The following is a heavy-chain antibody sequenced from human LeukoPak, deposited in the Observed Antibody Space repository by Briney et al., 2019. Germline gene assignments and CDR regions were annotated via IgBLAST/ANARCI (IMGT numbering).Heavy chain of an antibody. J-gene: IGHJ6*02. CDR3: ARGAYGSGMYYGMDV. CDR2: IWYDGSNK. Sequence: GRSLRLSCAASGFTFSSYGMHWVRQAPGKGLEWVAVIWYDGSNKYYADSVKGRFTISRDNSKNTLYLQMNSLRAEDTAVYYCARGAYGSGMYYGMDVWGQGTTVTVSS. D-gene: IGHD3-10*01. CDR1: GFTFSSYG. V-gene: IGHV3-33*01.